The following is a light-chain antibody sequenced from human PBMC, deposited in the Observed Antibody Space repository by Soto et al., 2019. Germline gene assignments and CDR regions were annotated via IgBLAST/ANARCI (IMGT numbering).Light chain of an antibody. V-gene: IGKV3-15*01. CDR3: QQYNNWSPKT. CDR2: GAS. Sequence: EIVMTQSPATLSVSPGERATLSCRASQSVRSNLAWYQQKPGQAPRLLIYGASARATGIPARFSGSGSGTEYTLTISSLQSEDFAVYYCQQYNNWSPKTFGQGTKIDI. J-gene: IGKJ1*01. CDR1: QSVRSN.